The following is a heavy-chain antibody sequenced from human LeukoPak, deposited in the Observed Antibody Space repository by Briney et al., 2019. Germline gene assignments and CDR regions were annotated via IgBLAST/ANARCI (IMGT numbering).Heavy chain of an antibody. J-gene: IGHJ6*02. V-gene: IGHV3-20*01. CDR3: ARVSGYCSGGSCYYRTTYYYGMDV. CDR2: INWNGGST. CDR1: GFTFDDYG. Sequence: GGSLRLSCAASGFTFDDYGMSWVRQAPGKGLEWVSGINWNGGSTGYADSVKGRFTISRDNAKNSLYLQMNSLRAEDTALYHCARVSGYCSGGSCYYRTTYYYGMDVWGQGTTVTVSS. D-gene: IGHD2-15*01.